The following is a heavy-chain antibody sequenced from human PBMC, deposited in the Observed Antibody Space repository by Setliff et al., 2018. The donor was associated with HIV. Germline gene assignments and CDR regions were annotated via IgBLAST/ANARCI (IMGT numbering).Heavy chain of an antibody. D-gene: IGHD5-18*01. V-gene: IGHV4-38-2*02. CDR3: ARDAERGYSYGYDY. CDR1: GYSISSGYY. J-gene: IGHJ4*02. Sequence: SETLSLTCAVSGYSISSGYYWGWIRQPPGKGLEWIGSVFHSGSTYYNPSLKSRVTMSVDTSKNQFSLKPSSVTAADTAVYYCARDAERGYSYGYDYWGQGTLVTVSS. CDR2: VFHSGST.